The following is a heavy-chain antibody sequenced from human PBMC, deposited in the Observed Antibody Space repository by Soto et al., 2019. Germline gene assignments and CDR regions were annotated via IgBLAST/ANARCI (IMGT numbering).Heavy chain of an antibody. V-gene: IGHV1-18*01. Sequence: QVQLVQSGAEVKKPGASVKVSCKASGYTFTSYGISWVRQAPGQGLEWMGWISAYNGNTNYAQKLQGRESMTTHTSTSTAYRELRSLRTDDTGVYYCARGDTLLVVASWYFDYWGQGTLVPVSS. CDR1: GYTFTSYG. J-gene: IGHJ4*02. CDR3: ARGDTLLVVASWYFDY. CDR2: ISAYNGNT. D-gene: IGHD3-22*01.